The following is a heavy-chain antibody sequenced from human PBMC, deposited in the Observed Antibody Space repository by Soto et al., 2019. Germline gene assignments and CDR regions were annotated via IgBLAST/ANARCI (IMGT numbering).Heavy chain of an antibody. V-gene: IGHV3-23*01. Sequence: EVQLMESGGGLVQPGESLRLSCVVAGLSLSGYALSWVRQAPGKGLEWVSAVSGSGGTTYYADSVKGRFTISRDNSKNTLYLQMNGLRVEDTDKYFCAKDGRRVGPTLNWLDSWGQGTKVTVTS. CDR3: AKDGRRVGPTLNWLDS. D-gene: IGHD1-26*01. CDR1: GLSLSGYA. J-gene: IGHJ5*01. CDR2: VSGSGGTT.